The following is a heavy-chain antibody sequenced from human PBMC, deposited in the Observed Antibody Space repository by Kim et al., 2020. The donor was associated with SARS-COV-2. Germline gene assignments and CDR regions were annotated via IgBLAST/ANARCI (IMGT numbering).Heavy chain of an antibody. CDR1: GYIFTNYW. V-gene: IGHV5-51*01. D-gene: IGHD1-26*01. CDR3: ASQSGSTTFHY. CDR2: VFPGDSDT. J-gene: IGHJ4*02. Sequence: GESLKISCKASGYIFTNYWIGWVRQMPGKGLEWMGIVFPGDSDTRYSPSFQGQVTISADKSITTAYLQWSSLKASDTAMYYCASQSGSTTFHYWGQGTLVTVSS.